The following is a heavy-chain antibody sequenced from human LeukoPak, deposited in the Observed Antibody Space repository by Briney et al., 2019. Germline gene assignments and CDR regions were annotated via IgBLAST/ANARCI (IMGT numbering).Heavy chain of an antibody. CDR3: ARAYPPYYYDSSGYYGTLGY. CDR2: IIPIFGTA. Sequence: ASVKVSCKASGGTFSSYAISWVRQAPGQGLEWMGGIIPIFGTANYAQKFQGRATITADESTSTAYMELSSLRSEDTAVYYCARAYPPYYYDSSGYYGTLGYWGQGTLVTVSS. D-gene: IGHD3-22*01. CDR1: GGTFSSYA. V-gene: IGHV1-69*13. J-gene: IGHJ4*02.